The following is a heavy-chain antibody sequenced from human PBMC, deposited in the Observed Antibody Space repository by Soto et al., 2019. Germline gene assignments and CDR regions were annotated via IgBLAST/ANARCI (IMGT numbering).Heavy chain of an antibody. D-gene: IGHD3-10*01. Sequence: PGGSLRLSCAASGFTFSSYSMNWVRQAPGKGLEWVSSISSSSSYIYYADSVKGRFTISRDNAKNSLYLQMNSLRAEDTAVYYCARLGSYGSGSPYYYGMDVWGQGTTVTVSS. CDR1: GFTFSSYS. CDR2: ISSSSSYI. J-gene: IGHJ6*02. CDR3: ARLGSYGSGSPYYYGMDV. V-gene: IGHV3-21*01.